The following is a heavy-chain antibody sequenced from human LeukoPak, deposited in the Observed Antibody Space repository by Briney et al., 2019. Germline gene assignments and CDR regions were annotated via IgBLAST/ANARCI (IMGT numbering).Heavy chain of an antibody. Sequence: HGASVKVSCKASGYTFTSYAISWVRQAPGQGLEWMGGIIPIFGTANYAQKFQGRVTITADESTSTAYMELSSLRSEDTAVYYCARGDYYDSSGLAWFDPWGQGTLVTVSS. V-gene: IGHV1-69*13. CDR2: IIPIFGTA. CDR1: GYTFTSYA. CDR3: ARGDYYDSSGLAWFDP. D-gene: IGHD3-22*01. J-gene: IGHJ5*02.